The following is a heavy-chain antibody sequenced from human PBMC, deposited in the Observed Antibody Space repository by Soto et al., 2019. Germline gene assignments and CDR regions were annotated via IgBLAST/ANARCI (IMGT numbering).Heavy chain of an antibody. CDR3: AHRPSYCSGGSCYSGFDY. CDR1: GFSLSTSGVG. J-gene: IGHJ4*02. Sequence: QITLKESGPTLVKPTQTLTLTCTFSGFSLSTSGVGVGWIRQPPGKALEWLALIYWDDDKRYSPSLKSRLTIPQDPSKNQVVLTMTNMDPVDTATYYCAHRPSYCSGGSCYSGFDYWGQGPLVTVSS. V-gene: IGHV2-5*02. D-gene: IGHD2-15*01. CDR2: IYWDDDK.